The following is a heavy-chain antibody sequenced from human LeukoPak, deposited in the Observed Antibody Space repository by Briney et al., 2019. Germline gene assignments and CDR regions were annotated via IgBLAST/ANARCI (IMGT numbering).Heavy chain of an antibody. Sequence: GGSLRLSCAASGFSFSTYTMNWVRQAPGKGLDWVSYISSSSSTIYYADSVKGRFTISRDNAKNSLHLQMNSLRAEDTAVYYCARDQGLLVVAGRFGYWGQGTLVTVSS. J-gene: IGHJ4*02. CDR1: GFSFSTYT. D-gene: IGHD6-19*01. CDR2: ISSSSSTI. V-gene: IGHV3-48*04. CDR3: ARDQGLLVVAGRFGY.